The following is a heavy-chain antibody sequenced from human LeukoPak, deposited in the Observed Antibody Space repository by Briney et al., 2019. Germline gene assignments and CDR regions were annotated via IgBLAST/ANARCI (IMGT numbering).Heavy chain of an antibody. CDR2: IYYSGST. D-gene: IGHD3-22*01. CDR1: GGSISSSSYY. Sequence: PSETLSLTCTVSGGSISSSSYYWGWIRQPPGKGLEWIGSIYYSGSTYYNPSLKSRVTISVDTSKNQFSLKLSSVTAADTAVYYCARLLYYYDSSGYHQDDAFDIWGQGTMVTVSS. V-gene: IGHV4-39*01. CDR3: ARLLYYYDSSGYHQDDAFDI. J-gene: IGHJ3*02.